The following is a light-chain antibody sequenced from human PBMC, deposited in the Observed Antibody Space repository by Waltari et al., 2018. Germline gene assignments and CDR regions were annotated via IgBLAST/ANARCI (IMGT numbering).Light chain of an antibody. J-gene: IGKJ2*01. CDR2: FGS. CDR3: QLSYTTPHT. Sequence: DIQMTQSPSSLSTSVGDRVTISCRASQDITSYLNWYQQKAGKDPKLLITFGSTLQSGVSARFSGSGSGTDFTLTITNVQPEDSAYYYCQLSYTTPHTFGQGTKVEIK. CDR1: QDITSY. V-gene: IGKV1-39*01.